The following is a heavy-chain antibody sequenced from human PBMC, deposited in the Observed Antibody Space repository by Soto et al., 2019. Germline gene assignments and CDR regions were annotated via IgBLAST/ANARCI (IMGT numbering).Heavy chain of an antibody. CDR3: AKDYGSGSYAFDY. CDR2: ISGSGCST. Sequence: PGGALRLSCAASVFTFSSYAMSWVRQAPGKGLEWVSAISGSGCSTYYADAVKGRFTISRDNSKNTLYLQMNSLRAEDTAVYYCAKDYGSGSYAFDYWGQRTLVTVSS. CDR1: VFTFSSYA. V-gene: IGHV3-23*01. D-gene: IGHD3-10*01. J-gene: IGHJ4*02.